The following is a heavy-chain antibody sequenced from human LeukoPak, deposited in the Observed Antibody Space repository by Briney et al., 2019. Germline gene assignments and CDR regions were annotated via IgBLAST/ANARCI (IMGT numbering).Heavy chain of an antibody. Sequence: SETLSLTCTVSSGSISSYYWSWIRQPPGKGLEWIGYIYYSGSTYYNPSLKSRVTISVDTSKNQFSLKLSSVTAADTAVYYCARDRNSSGWYYFDYWGQGTLVTVSS. J-gene: IGHJ4*02. D-gene: IGHD6-19*01. CDR3: ARDRNSSGWYYFDY. CDR2: IYYSGST. V-gene: IGHV4-59*12. CDR1: SGSISSYY.